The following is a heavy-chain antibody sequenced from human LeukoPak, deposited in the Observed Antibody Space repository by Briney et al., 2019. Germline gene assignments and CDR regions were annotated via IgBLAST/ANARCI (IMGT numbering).Heavy chain of an antibody. D-gene: IGHD4-17*01. J-gene: IGHJ5*02. Sequence: SETLSLTCTVYNGSFSGYYWSWIRQPPGTGLERIGEISHSGYTNLNPSLKSRLTISLDTSKNHFSLRLTSLTAADTAVYYCARHGFYGDSARRKFDPWGQGTLVTVSS. CDR2: ISHSGYT. V-gene: IGHV4-34*01. CDR3: ARHGFYGDSARRKFDP. CDR1: NGSFSGYY.